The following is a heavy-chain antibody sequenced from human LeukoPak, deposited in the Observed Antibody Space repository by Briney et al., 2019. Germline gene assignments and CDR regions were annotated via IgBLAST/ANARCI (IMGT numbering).Heavy chain of an antibody. J-gene: IGHJ4*02. D-gene: IGHD2-15*01. CDR2: ISYDGSNK. Sequence: GRSLRLSCAASGFTFSSYGMHWVRQAPGKGLEWVALISYDGSNKYYADSVKGRFTISRANSKNTLYLQMNSLRAEDTAVYYCAKDQIVVVVAATPGYFDYWGQGTLVTVSS. CDR3: AKDQIVVVVAATPGYFDY. V-gene: IGHV3-30*18. CDR1: GFTFSSYG.